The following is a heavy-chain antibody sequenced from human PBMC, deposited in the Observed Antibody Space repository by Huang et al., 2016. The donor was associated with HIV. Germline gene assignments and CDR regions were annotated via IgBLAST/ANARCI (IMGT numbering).Heavy chain of an antibody. Sequence: QVQLQQSGPGLVKPSQTLSLTCAISGDSVSSDSGAWNWIRQSPSRGLEWLGRTYYRSKWYTNYAISVRSRITIKSDTSKNQFSLHLNSVTPEGTGVYYCTRGVRDFDSWGQGTLVTVSS. CDR2: TYYRSKWYT. CDR1: GDSVSSDSGA. V-gene: IGHV6-1*01. D-gene: IGHD3-3*01. CDR3: TRGVRDFDS. J-gene: IGHJ4*02.